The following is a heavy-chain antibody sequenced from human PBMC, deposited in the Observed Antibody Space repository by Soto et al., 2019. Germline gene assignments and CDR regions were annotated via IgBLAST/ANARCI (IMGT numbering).Heavy chain of an antibody. Sequence: SLRLSCVASGFTADDYAMHWGRQAPGKGLEWVSGISSNSDTIDYADSVKGRFTISRDNAKNSLFLQMNSLRPEDTALYYCAKDMKWGGMTTIHYFDSWGQGTLVTVSS. CDR3: AKDMKWGGMTTIHYFDS. CDR1: GFTADDYA. V-gene: IGHV3-9*02. J-gene: IGHJ4*02. CDR2: ISSNSDTI. D-gene: IGHD4-17*01.